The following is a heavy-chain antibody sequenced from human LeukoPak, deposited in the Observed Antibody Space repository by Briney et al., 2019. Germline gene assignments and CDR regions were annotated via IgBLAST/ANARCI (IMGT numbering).Heavy chain of an antibody. V-gene: IGHV5-51*01. CDR3: ARPRGNYPYDAFDI. CDR1: GYSFTNYW. J-gene: IGHJ3*02. D-gene: IGHD1-26*01. Sequence: GESLKISCKGSGYSFTNYWIGWVRQVPGKGLEWVGIIYPGDSDTRYSPSFQGQVTISADRSISTASLQWSSLKASDAAVYYCARPRGNYPYDAFDIWGQGTMVTVSS. CDR2: IYPGDSDT.